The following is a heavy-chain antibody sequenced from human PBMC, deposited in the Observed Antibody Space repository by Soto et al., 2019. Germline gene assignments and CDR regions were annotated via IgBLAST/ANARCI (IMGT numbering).Heavy chain of an antibody. V-gene: IGHV4-39*01. CDR3: TRHAIGVVVPAAIRN. CDR2: IYYTGTS. Sequence: XTLCLPCAVSGGSVSSSSYYWGWIRQPPGKGLEWIGTIYYTGTSNYNPSLKIRVTISVDTSKKQFSLNLSSVTAADTPVYYCTRHAIGVVVPAAIRNWGQGSRGTVSS. D-gene: IGHD2-15*01. J-gene: IGHJ4*02. CDR1: GGSVSSSSYY.